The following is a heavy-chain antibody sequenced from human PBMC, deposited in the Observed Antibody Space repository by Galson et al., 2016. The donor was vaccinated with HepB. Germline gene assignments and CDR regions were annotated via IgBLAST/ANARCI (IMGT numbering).Heavy chain of an antibody. Sequence: SLRLSCAASGFTVSNNYMSWVRQAPGTGLEWVSLIYSGGSTYYADSVQARFSISRDNARNSVSLQMSTLRAEDTAVYYWARTDPSSLLVGGVFFDLWGQGTLVAVSS. J-gene: IGHJ4*02. D-gene: IGHD3-16*01. CDR3: ARTDPSSLLVGGVFFDL. CDR2: IYSGGST. V-gene: IGHV3-53*01. CDR1: GFTVSNNY.